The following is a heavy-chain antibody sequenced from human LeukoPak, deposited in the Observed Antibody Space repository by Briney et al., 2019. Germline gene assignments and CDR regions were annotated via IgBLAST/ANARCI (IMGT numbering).Heavy chain of an antibody. J-gene: IGHJ4*02. D-gene: IGHD2-2*01. CDR2: ISSSSSYI. CDR3: ARDWYHAIDY. Sequence: GGSLRLSCATSGFTFSNSFMNWVRQAPGKGLEWVSSISSSSSYIYYADSVKGRFTISRDNAKKSLYLHMNILRAEDTAVYYCARDWYHAIDYWGQGTLVTVSS. V-gene: IGHV3-21*01. CDR1: GFTFSNSF.